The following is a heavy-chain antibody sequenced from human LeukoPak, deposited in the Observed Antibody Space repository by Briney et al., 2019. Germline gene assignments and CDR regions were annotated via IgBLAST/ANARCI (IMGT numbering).Heavy chain of an antibody. J-gene: IGHJ2*01. V-gene: IGHV3-9*01. Sequence: GGSLRLSCAASGFTFDDYAMHWVRQAPGKGLEWVSGISWNSGSIGYADSVKGRFTISRDNAKNSLYLQMNSLRAEDTALYYCAKRLGSRTNWYFDLWGRGTLVTVSS. CDR1: GFTFDDYA. D-gene: IGHD2-2*01. CDR3: AKRLGSRTNWYFDL. CDR2: ISWNSGSI.